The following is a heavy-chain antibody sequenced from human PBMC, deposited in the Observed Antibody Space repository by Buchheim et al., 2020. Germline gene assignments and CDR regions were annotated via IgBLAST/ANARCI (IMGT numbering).Heavy chain of an antibody. CDR3: AKDGVAAAGNNYYYMDV. CDR2: ISGSGGNT. V-gene: IGHV3-23*01. CDR1: GFTFSSYG. J-gene: IGHJ6*03. D-gene: IGHD6-13*01. Sequence: EVQLLESGGGLVQPGGSLRLSCAASGFTFSSYGMGWVRQAPGKGLEWVSIISGSGGNTYYADSVKGRFTISRDKFKNTMDLQMDSLRVEDTAVYYCAKDGVAAAGNNYYYMDVWGRGTT.